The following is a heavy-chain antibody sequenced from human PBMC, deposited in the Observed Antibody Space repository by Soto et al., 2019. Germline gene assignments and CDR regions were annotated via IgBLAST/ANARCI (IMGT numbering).Heavy chain of an antibody. CDR3: ARGYSGYDYNWFDP. CDR1: GGSISSSSYY. Sequence: SETLSLTCTVSGGSISSSSYYWGWIRQPPGKGLEWIGSIYYSGSTYYNPSLKSRVTISVDTSKNQFSLKLSSVTAAVTAVYYCARGYSGYDYNWFDPWGQGTLVTVSS. CDR2: IYYSGST. V-gene: IGHV4-39*01. D-gene: IGHD5-12*01. J-gene: IGHJ5*02.